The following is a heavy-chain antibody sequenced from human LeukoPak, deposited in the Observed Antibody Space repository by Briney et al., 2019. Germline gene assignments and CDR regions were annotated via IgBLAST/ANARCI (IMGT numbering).Heavy chain of an antibody. CDR2: ISYSSSYI. Sequence: GGSLRLSCAASGFTFSDYSVNWVRQAPGKGLEWVSSISYSSSYIYYVDSVKGRFTISRDNAKNSLYLQMHSLRAEDTAVYYCARALPGYYDSRGRYYYMDVWGKGTTVTVSS. CDR3: ARALPGYYDSRGRYYYMDV. CDR1: GFTFSDYS. J-gene: IGHJ6*03. V-gene: IGHV3-21*01. D-gene: IGHD3-22*01.